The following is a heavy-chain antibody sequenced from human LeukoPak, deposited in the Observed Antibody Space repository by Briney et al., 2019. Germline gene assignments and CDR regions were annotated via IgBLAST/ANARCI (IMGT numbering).Heavy chain of an antibody. J-gene: IGHJ6*03. CDR3: ARAGTVTTGYYYYMDV. D-gene: IGHD4-17*01. CDR1: GGSISSYY. V-gene: IGHV4-59*01. Sequence: SETLSLTCTVSGGSISSYYWSWIRQPPGKGLEWIGYIYYSGSTNYNPSLESRVTISVDTSKNQFSLKLSSVTAADTAVYYCARAGTVTTGYYYYMDVWGKGTTVTVSS. CDR2: IYYSGST.